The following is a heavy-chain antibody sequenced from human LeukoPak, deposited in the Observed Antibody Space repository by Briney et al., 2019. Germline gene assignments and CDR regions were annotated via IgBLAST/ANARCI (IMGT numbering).Heavy chain of an antibody. CDR1: GGSISSYY. J-gene: IGHJ4*02. CDR2: ISGSGGST. V-gene: IGHV3-23*01. D-gene: IGHD3-9*01. CDR3: AKAANYDILTGYYLDY. Sequence: ETLSLTCTVSGGSISSYYWSWIRQPPGKGLEWVSAISGSGGSTYYADSVKGRFTISRDNSKNTLYLQMNNLRAEDTAIYYCAKAANYDILTGYYLDYWGQGTLVTVSS.